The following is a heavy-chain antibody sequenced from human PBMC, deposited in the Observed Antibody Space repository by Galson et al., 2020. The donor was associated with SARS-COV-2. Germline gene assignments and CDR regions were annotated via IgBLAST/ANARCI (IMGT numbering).Heavy chain of an antibody. CDR3: ARLLVDTAMVNFDY. V-gene: IGHV4-34*01. D-gene: IGHD5-18*01. CDR1: GGSFSGYY. Sequence: SETLSLTCAVYGGSFSGYYWSWIRQPPGKGLEWIGEINHSGSTNYNPSLKSRVTISVDTSKNQFSLKLSSVTAADTAVYYCARLLVDTAMVNFDYWGQGTLVTVSS. J-gene: IGHJ4*02. CDR2: INHSGST.